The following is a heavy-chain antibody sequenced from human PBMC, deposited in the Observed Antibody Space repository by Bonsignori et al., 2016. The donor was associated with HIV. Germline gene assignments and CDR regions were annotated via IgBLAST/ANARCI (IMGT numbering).Heavy chain of an antibody. D-gene: IGHD6-6*01. CDR1: GYKFTSYG. CDR3: ARVYSSSDPAYYYYYMDV. V-gene: IGHV1-18*01. CDR2: ISGYNGNP. J-gene: IGHJ6*03. Sequence: QVQLVQSGAEVKKPGASVKVSCKASGYKFTSYGTSWVRQAPGQGLEWMGWISGYNGNPNYAQKFQGRVTMTTDTSTSTAYMELRSLRSDDTALYYCARVYSSSDPAYYYYYMDVWGQGTTV.